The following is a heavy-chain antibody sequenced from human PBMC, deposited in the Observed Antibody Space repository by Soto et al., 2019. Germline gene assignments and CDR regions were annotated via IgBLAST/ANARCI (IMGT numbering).Heavy chain of an antibody. J-gene: IGHJ4*02. CDR1: GFTFSSYA. CDR3: ARCGGSSYRPCDY. Sequence: GGSLRLSCAASGFTFSSYAMSWVRQAPGKGLEWVSAISGSGGSTYYADSVKGRFTISRDNSKNTLYLQMNSLRAEDTAVYYCARCGGSSYRPCDYWGQGTLVTVSS. V-gene: IGHV3-23*01. D-gene: IGHD2-15*01. CDR2: ISGSGGST.